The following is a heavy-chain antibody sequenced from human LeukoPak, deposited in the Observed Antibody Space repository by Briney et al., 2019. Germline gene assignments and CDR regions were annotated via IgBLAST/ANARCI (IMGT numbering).Heavy chain of an antibody. Sequence: ASVKVSCKASGGTFSSYAISWVRQAPGQGLEWMGGIIPIFGTANYTQKFQGRVTITADESTSTAYMELRSLRSDDTAVYYCAREVRIAVAGQIDYWGQGTLVTVSS. CDR3: AREVRIAVAGQIDY. V-gene: IGHV1-69*01. CDR2: IIPIFGTA. CDR1: GGTFSSYA. J-gene: IGHJ4*02. D-gene: IGHD6-19*01.